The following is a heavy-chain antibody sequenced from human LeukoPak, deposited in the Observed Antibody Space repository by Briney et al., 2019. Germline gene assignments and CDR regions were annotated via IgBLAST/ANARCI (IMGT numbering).Heavy chain of an antibody. J-gene: IGHJ4*02. CDR2: ISVSGATI. Sequence: AGGSLRLSCAASGFTFSRYGMNWVRQAPGKGLEWVSGISVSGATIYYADSVKGRFTISRDNSKNMLYLQMHSLRPEDTAIYYCAKIRAARPGYWGQGTLVTVSS. CDR3: AKIRAARPGY. V-gene: IGHV3-23*01. CDR1: GFTFSRYG. D-gene: IGHD6-6*01.